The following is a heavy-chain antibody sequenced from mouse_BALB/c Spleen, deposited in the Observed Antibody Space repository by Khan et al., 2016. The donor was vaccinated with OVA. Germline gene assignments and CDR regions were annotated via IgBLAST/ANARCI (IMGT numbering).Heavy chain of an antibody. CDR1: GYTFTSYD. CDR3: ARGGYGGFAY. J-gene: IGHJ3*01. V-gene: IGHV1-85*01. CDR2: MFPGDGST. Sequence: QVRLQQSGAELVKPGASVKLSCKASGYTFTSYDINWLRQRPEQGLEWIGWMFPGDGSTKYNENFKGKATLTTDKSSSTAYMQLSRLTSEDSGAYFCARGGYGGFAYWGQGTLVTVSA. D-gene: IGHD2-14*01.